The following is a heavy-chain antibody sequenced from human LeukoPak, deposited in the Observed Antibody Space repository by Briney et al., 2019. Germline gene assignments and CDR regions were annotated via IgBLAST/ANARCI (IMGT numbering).Heavy chain of an antibody. V-gene: IGHV1-2*02. CDR3: ARRIAVAGSPVYYFDY. CDR1: AYTLRGYY. D-gene: IGHD6-19*01. Sequence: SVTVSCKVSAYTLRGYYMHWVGQAPGQGLEWMGWINPKSGVTNYAPKFQGRVTMTWVTSINTTFMELSRLRSDDTAVYYCARRIAVAGSPVYYFDYWGQGTLVTVSS. J-gene: IGHJ4*02. CDR2: INPKSGVT.